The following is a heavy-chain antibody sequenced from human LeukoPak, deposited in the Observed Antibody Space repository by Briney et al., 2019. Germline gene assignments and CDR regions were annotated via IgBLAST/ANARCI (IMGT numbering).Heavy chain of an antibody. V-gene: IGHV1-2*02. J-gene: IGHJ5*02. CDR1: GYTFISND. D-gene: IGHD3-22*01. CDR3: ARVPIRRHYESTGYYYEDP. CDR2: INPNSGGA. Sequence: ASVKVSCKASGYTFISNDINWVRQATGQGLEWMGWINPNSGGANYAQKFQGRVTMTRDTSISTAYMELSRLRSDDTAVYYCARVPIRRHYESTGYYYEDPWGQGTLVTVSS.